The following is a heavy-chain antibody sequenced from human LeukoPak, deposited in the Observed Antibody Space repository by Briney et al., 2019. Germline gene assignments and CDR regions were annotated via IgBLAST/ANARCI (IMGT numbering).Heavy chain of an antibody. J-gene: IGHJ5*02. CDR1: GYTFTSYS. Sequence: GASVKVSCKASGYTFTSYSMQWVRQAPGQRLEWMGWINAGNGNTKYSQNFQGRVTITRDTSASTAYMELTSLRSEDTAVYYCARGSYVPSPFDPWGQGTLVTVSS. D-gene: IGHD3-16*01. CDR2: INAGNGNT. V-gene: IGHV1-3*01. CDR3: ARGSYVPSPFDP.